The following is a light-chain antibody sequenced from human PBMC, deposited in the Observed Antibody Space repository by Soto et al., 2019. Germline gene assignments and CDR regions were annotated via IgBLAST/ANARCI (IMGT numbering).Light chain of an antibody. CDR3: QRRSNWPLT. CDR1: QSVSSY. CDR2: DAA. V-gene: IGKV3-11*01. Sequence: EIVLTQSPATLSLSPGDRATLSCTASQSVSSYLAGYQQKPGQAPRLLIYDAAHKATGIPARVSGSGSGTDFALPISSLEPEDFADSYCQRRSNWPLTFGGGTKVEIK. J-gene: IGKJ4*01.